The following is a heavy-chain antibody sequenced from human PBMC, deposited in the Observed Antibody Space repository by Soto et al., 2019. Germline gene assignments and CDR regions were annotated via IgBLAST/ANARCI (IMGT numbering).Heavy chain of an antibody. CDR2: IVVGSGNT. CDR3: AADVLTYGNGGYFFDGFDT. J-gene: IGHJ3*02. CDR1: GLTFSDSS. Sequence: GASVKVSCKASGLTFSDSSVQWVLQRRGRRLEWIGWIVVGSGNTNYAQDFQGRVTIKRDMSTDTVYMELSSLSSEDSAVFFCAADVLTYGNGGYFFDGFDTWGQGTKVTVSS. V-gene: IGHV1-58*01. D-gene: IGHD2-15*01.